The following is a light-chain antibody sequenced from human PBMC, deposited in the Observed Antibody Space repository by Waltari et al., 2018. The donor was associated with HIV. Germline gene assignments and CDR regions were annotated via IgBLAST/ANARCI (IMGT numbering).Light chain of an antibody. Sequence: EIGLTQAPGTLSVSPGEGATRSCRASQSVSSSDLAWYQQKPGQAPRLLIYGASSRATGIPDRFSGSGSGTAFPLPISRLEPLDFPVYSCHPSSPSPPLTFGGGTKVEIK. CDR1: QSVSSSD. J-gene: IGKJ4*01. CDR2: GAS. CDR3: HPSSPSPPLT. V-gene: IGKV3-20*01.